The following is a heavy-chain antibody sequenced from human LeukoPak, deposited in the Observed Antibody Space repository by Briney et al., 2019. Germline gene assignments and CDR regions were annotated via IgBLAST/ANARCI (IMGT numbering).Heavy chain of an antibody. Sequence: PGGSLRLSCAASGFTFSSYAMNWVRRAPGKGLEWVSACGTSGDTYYADSVRGRFTISRDNAKNTVYLQMSSLRAEDTAVYYCAQKTPGTHPFDYWGQGTLVTVSS. CDR3: AQKTPGTHPFDY. J-gene: IGHJ4*02. D-gene: IGHD6-13*01. V-gene: IGHV3-23*01. CDR1: GFTFSSYA. CDR2: CGTSGDT.